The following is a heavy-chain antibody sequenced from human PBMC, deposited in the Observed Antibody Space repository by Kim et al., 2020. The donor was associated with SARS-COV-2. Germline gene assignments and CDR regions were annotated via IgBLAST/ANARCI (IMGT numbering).Heavy chain of an antibody. V-gene: IGHV3-23*01. CDR3: AKTYSSSAAPANFDY. Sequence: GGSLRLSCAASGFTFSSYAMSWVRQAPGKGLEWVSAISGSGGSTYYADSVKGRFTISRDNSKNTLYLQMNSLRAEDTAVYYCAKTYSSSAAPANFDYWGQGTLVTVTS. CDR1: GFTFSSYA. J-gene: IGHJ4*02. D-gene: IGHD6-13*01. CDR2: ISGSGGST.